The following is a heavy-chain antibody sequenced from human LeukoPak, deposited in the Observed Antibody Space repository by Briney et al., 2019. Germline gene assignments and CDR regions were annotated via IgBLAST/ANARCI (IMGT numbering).Heavy chain of an antibody. Sequence: ASVKVSCKSSGYTFSNYGFTWVRQAPGQGLEWMGWISTYSANTTYAQKLQGRVTMTTDTSTNTAYMELRSLRSDDTAVYYCARLAYGGNFFDYWGQGTLVTVSS. CDR2: ISTYSANT. J-gene: IGHJ4*02. D-gene: IGHD4-23*01. V-gene: IGHV1-18*01. CDR3: ARLAYGGNFFDY. CDR1: GYTFSNYG.